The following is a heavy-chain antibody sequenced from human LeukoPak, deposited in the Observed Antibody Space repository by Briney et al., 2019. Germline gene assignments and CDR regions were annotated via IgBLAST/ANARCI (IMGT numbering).Heavy chain of an antibody. Sequence: GGSLRLSCAASGFTFSKYDMYWIRQAPGKGLECVSVISRDGTTYYADSVKGRFTISRDNSQNTLSLQMNSLKAEDTAVYYCARDLEYSSTWGLQHWGQGTLVTVSS. D-gene: IGHD6-6*01. CDR2: ISRDGTT. V-gene: IGHV3-23*01. CDR3: ARDLEYSSTWGLQH. J-gene: IGHJ1*01. CDR1: GFTFSKYD.